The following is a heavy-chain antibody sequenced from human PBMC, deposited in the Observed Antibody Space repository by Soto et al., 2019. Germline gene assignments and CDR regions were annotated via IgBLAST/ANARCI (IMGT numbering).Heavy chain of an antibody. Sequence: GESLKISCKGSGYSFTSYWIGWVRQMPGKGLEWMGIIYPGDSDTRYSPSFQGQVTISADKSISTAYLQWSSLKASDTAMYYCARSQIVVVPAATIDYVMDVWGQGTTVTVS. J-gene: IGHJ6*02. V-gene: IGHV5-51*01. CDR1: GYSFTSYW. CDR3: ARSQIVVVPAATIDYVMDV. CDR2: IYPGDSDT. D-gene: IGHD2-2*01.